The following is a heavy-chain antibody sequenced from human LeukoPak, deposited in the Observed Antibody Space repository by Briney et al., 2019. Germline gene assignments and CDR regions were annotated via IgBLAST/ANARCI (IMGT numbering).Heavy chain of an antibody. CDR1: GGSISSGGYS. Sequence: SETLSLTCAVSGGSISSGGYSWSWIRQPPGKGLEWIGYIYHSGSTYYNPSLKSRVTISVDRSKNQLSLKLSSVTAADTAVYYCARGAVTTDLYYFDYWGQGTLVTVSS. J-gene: IGHJ4*02. D-gene: IGHD4-17*01. CDR2: IYHSGST. V-gene: IGHV4-30-2*01. CDR3: ARGAVTTDLYYFDY.